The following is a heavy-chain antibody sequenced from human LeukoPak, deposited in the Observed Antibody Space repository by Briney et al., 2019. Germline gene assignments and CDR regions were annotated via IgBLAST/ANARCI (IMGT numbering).Heavy chain of an antibody. Sequence: PSETLSLTCTVSGGSISSYYWSWIRRPPGKGLEWIGYIYYSGSTNYNPSLKSRVTISVDTSKNQFSLKLSSVTAADTAVYYCARAVVGAPWADYWGQGTLVTVSS. CDR3: ARAVVGAPWADY. CDR1: GGSISSYY. J-gene: IGHJ4*02. CDR2: IYYSGST. D-gene: IGHD1-26*01. V-gene: IGHV4-59*01.